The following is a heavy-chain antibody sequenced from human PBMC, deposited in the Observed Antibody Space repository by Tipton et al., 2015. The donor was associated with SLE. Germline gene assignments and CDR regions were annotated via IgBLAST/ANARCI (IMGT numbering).Heavy chain of an antibody. CDR1: GFTFSSYA. CDR3: ARINCSSTSCYFGAFDI. J-gene: IGHJ3*02. Sequence: SLRLSCAASGFTFSSYAMSWVRQAPGKGLEWVSAISGSGGSTYYADSVKGRFTISRDNSKNTLYLQMNSLRAEDTAVYYCARINCSSTSCYFGAFDIWGQGTMVTVSS. CDR2: ISGSGGST. V-gene: IGHV3-23*01. D-gene: IGHD2-2*01.